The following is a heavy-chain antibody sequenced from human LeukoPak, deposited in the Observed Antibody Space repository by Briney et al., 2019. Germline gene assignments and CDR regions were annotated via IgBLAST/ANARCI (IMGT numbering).Heavy chain of an antibody. V-gene: IGHV5-51*01. CDR2: VYFDGSDT. CDR1: GDTFSDTD. CDR3: ARFLHGNSLDY. Sequence: GESLQISCQASGDTFSDTDIAWVRQMAGKGLEWMGIVYFDGSDTRYSPSFQGQVTISVDQSISRAYLQWTSLKTSDTAMYYCARFLHGNSLDYWGQGTLVTVSS. D-gene: IGHD1-7*01. J-gene: IGHJ4*02.